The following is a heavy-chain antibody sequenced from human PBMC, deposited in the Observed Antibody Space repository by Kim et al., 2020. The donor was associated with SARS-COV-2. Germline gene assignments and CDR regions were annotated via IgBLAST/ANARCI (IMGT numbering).Heavy chain of an antibody. J-gene: IGHJ4*02. D-gene: IGHD6-13*01. Sequence: GGSLRLSCAASGFSFSSYWMHWVRQAPGKGLVWVSRISDDGSNTKYADSVKGRFTISRDNGKNTVYLQMNSLRAEDTAVYYCTSRPSSSLIGSLDSWGQGTLVTVSS. V-gene: IGHV3-74*01. CDR2: ISDDGSNT. CDR1: GFSFSSYW. CDR3: TSRPSSSLIGSLDS.